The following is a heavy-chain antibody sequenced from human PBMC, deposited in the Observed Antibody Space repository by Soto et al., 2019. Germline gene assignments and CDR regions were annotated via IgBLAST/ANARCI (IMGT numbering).Heavy chain of an antibody. Sequence: QVRLVESGGGVVQPGRSLRLSCTGSALTFSRFAMHWVRQPPGKGLEWLATISYGGDNTYYADSVRGRFAISRQNSKSTLSLWMDSLRPEDAAVYYCASTSWAHPWFPIDYWGQGTLVTVSS. CDR3: ASTSWAHPWFPIDY. D-gene: IGHD3-9*01. CDR2: ISYGGDNT. V-gene: IGHV3-30*09. J-gene: IGHJ4*02. CDR1: ALTFSRFA.